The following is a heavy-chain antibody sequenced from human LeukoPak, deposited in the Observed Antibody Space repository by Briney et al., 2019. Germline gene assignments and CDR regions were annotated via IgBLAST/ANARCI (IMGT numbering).Heavy chain of an antibody. Sequence: HSGGSLRLSCAVSGFTFSTYSMSWVRQAPGKGLEWVSGISGNGDRGQSAASVKGRFTISKENSKSVLFLQINNLGVDHPAIYFCANALFGGHGYWRQPVMVTDS. D-gene: IGHD3-16*01. V-gene: IGHV3-23*01. CDR1: GFTFSTYS. J-gene: IGHJ4*02. CDR3: ANALFGGHGY. CDR2: ISGNGDRG.